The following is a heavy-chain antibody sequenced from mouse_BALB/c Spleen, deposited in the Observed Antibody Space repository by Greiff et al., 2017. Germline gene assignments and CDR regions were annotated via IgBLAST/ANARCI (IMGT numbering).Heavy chain of an antibody. Sequence: QVQLQQSGAELAKPGASVKMSCKASGYTFTSYWMHWVKQRPGQGLEWIGYINPSTGYTEYNQKFKDKATLTADKSSSTAYMQLSSLTSEDSAVYYCARWGITTVVATSFDYWGQGTTLTVSS. CDR1: GYTFTSYW. D-gene: IGHD1-1*01. J-gene: IGHJ2*01. CDR2: INPSTGYT. V-gene: IGHV1-7*01. CDR3: ARWGITTVVATSFDY.